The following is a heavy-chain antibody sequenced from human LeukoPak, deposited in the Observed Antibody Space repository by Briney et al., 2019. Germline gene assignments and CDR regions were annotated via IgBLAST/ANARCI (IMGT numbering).Heavy chain of an antibody. Sequence: GRSLRLSCAASGFTFDDYAMQWVRQAPGKGLEWVSGISWNSGSIGYAESVKGRFTISRDKAKNSLYLQMNRLRAEDTALYYCAKDMRVVPAAISLDYWGQGTLVTVSS. CDR2: ISWNSGSI. CDR3: AKDMRVVPAAISLDY. J-gene: IGHJ4*02. V-gene: IGHV3-9*01. CDR1: GFTFDDYA. D-gene: IGHD2-2*01.